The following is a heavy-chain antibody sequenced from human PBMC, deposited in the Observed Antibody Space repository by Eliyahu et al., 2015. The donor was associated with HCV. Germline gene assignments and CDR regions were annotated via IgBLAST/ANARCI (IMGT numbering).Heavy chain of an antibody. CDR2: IYWNDDK. D-gene: IGHD3-3*01. J-gene: IGHJ4*02. CDR3: AHSAYYDFWSGYYTGLFDY. V-gene: IGHV2-5*01. CDR1: GFSLSTSGVG. Sequence: QITLKESGPTLVKPTQTLTLTCTFSGFSLSTSGVGVGWIRQPPGKALEWLALIYWNDDKRYSPSLKSRLTITKDTSKNQVVLTMTNMDPVDTATYYCAHSAYYDFWSGYYTGLFDYWGQGTLVTVS.